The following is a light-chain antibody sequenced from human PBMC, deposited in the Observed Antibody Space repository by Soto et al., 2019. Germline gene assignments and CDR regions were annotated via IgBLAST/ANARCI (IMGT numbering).Light chain of an antibody. J-gene: IGKJ1*01. CDR3: QPYGSWT. V-gene: IGKV3-20*01. Sequence: EIVLTQSPGTLSVSPGERATLSCRASQSISSNYLAWYQQKPGQAPSLLIYGASSRATGIPDRFSGSGSGTAFPLTISRLEPEESAIYYCQPYGSWTFGQGTKVEIK. CDR1: QSISSNY. CDR2: GAS.